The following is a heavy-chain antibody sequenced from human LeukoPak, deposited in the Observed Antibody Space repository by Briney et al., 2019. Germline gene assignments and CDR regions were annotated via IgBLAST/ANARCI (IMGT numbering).Heavy chain of an antibody. J-gene: IGHJ4*02. Sequence: SETLSLTCAVYGGSFSGYYWSWIRQPPGKGLEWIGEINHSGSTNYNPSLKSRVTISVDTSKNQFSLRLTSVTAADTAAYYCARFRRGWYFDYWSQGTLVTVSS. CDR1: GGSFSGYY. D-gene: IGHD3-10*01. V-gene: IGHV4-34*01. CDR2: INHSGST. CDR3: ARFRRGWYFDY.